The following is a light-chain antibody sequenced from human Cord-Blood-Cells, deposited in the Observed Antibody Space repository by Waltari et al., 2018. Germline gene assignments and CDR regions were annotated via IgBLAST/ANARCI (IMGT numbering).Light chain of an antibody. V-gene: IGKV1-5*01. J-gene: IGKJ3*01. CDR3: QQYNSYSPIFT. Sequence: DIQMTQSPSTLSASVGDRVTITCRASQSISSWLAWYQQKPGKAPKPLIYDASSLESGVSSRFSCSGSGTEFTLTISSLQPDDFATYYCQQYNSYSPIFTFGPGTKVDIK. CDR1: QSISSW. CDR2: DAS.